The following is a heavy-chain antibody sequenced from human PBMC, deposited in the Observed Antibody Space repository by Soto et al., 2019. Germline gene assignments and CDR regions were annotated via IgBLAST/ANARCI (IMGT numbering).Heavy chain of an antibody. Sequence: LSLTCAVYGGSFSGYHWSWIRQPPWKGLEWIGEINHSGSTNYNPSLKSRVTISVDTSKNQFSLKLSSVTAADTAVYYCARSLSYYYDSSGYYSDWGQGTLVTVSS. V-gene: IGHV4-34*01. CDR1: GGSFSGYH. CDR2: INHSGST. J-gene: IGHJ4*02. D-gene: IGHD3-22*01. CDR3: ARSLSYYYDSSGYYSD.